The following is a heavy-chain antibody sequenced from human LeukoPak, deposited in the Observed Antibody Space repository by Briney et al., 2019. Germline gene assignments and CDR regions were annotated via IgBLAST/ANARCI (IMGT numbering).Heavy chain of an antibody. Sequence: PGGSLRLSCAASGFTFSSYWMHWVRQAPGKGLVWVSRINTDGSSTSYADSVKGRFTISRDNAKNTLYLQMNSLRAEDTAVYYCARGHVLLPLPDYWGQGTLVTVSS. CDR3: ARGHVLLPLPDY. V-gene: IGHV3-74*01. CDR1: GFTFSSYW. CDR2: INTDGSST. D-gene: IGHD3-10*01. J-gene: IGHJ4*02.